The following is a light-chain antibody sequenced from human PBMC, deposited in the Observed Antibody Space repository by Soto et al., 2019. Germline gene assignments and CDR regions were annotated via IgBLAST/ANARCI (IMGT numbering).Light chain of an antibody. CDR3: QQYGSSPTIT. CDR1: QSVSSSY. V-gene: IGKV3-20*01. J-gene: IGKJ5*01. Sequence: ESVLTQSPGTLSLSPGERATLPCRASQSVSSSYLAWYQQKPGQAPRLLIYGASSGATGIPDRFSGSGSGTDFTLTISRLEPEDFAVYYCQQYGSSPTITFGQGTRLEIK. CDR2: GAS.